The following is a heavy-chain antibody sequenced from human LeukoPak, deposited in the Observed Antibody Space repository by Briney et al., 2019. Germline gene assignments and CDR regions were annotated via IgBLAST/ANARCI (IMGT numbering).Heavy chain of an antibody. J-gene: IGHJ6*03. CDR2: INHSGST. Sequence: SETLSLTCAVYGGSFSGYYWSWIRQPPGKGLEWIGEINHSGSTNYNPSLKSRVTISVDTSENQFSLKLSSVTAADTAVYYCAREVIAVAGYYYYYYMDVWGKGTTVTVSS. D-gene: IGHD6-19*01. CDR3: AREVIAVAGYYYYYYMDV. V-gene: IGHV4-34*01. CDR1: GGSFSGYY.